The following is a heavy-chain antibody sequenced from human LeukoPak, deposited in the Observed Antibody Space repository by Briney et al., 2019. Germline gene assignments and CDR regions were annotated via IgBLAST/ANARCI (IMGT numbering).Heavy chain of an antibody. CDR1: GGSISSNPYY. J-gene: IGHJ4*02. D-gene: IGHD5-18*01. CDR2: IYNLGST. Sequence: PSETLSPTCTVSGGSISSNPYYWGWIRQPPGKGLEWIGSIYNLGSTYYNPSLKSRVTISVDTSKNQFSLRLTSVTAADTAIYYCATCVNTAMIFSFAYWGQGALVTVSS. V-gene: IGHV4-39*07. CDR3: ATCVNTAMIFSFAY.